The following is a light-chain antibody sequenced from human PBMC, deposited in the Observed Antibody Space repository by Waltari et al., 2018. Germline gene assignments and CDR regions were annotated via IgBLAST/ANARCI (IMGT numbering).Light chain of an antibody. CDR2: TAS. CDR1: QSISSY. Sequence: DIQMTQSPYSLSASVGDRVTITCRESQSISSYLNWYQQKPGKATKLLIYTASSLQSGVPSRFSGSGSGTDFTRTISSLQPEDFATYYCQQRYSTPLFGQGTKLEIK. V-gene: IGKV1-39*01. CDR3: QQRYSTPL. J-gene: IGKJ2*01.